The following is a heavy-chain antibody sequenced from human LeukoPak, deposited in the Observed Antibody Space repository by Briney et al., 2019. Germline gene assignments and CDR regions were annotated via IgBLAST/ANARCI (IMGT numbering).Heavy chain of an antibody. J-gene: IGHJ4*02. CDR1: GGTFSSYA. Sequence: SVKVSCKASGGTFSSYAISWVRQAPGQGLEWMGGIIPIFGTANYAQKFQGRVTITADESTSTAYMELSSLRSEDTAVYYCARGTRLGESSSFDYWGQGTLVTVSS. CDR2: IIPIFGTA. CDR3: ARGTRLGESSSFDY. V-gene: IGHV1-69*01. D-gene: IGHD3-16*02.